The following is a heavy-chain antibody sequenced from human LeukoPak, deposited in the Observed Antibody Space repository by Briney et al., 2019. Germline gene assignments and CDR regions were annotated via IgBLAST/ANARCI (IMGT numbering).Heavy chain of an antibody. CDR2: IFYSGRT. CDR1: DVSISSSNYY. D-gene: IGHD3-22*01. V-gene: IGHV4-39*01. J-gene: IGHJ4*02. CDR3: ATGGGHYYGSSGYSI. Sequence: NPSETLSLTCTVSDVSISSSNYYWGRVRQPPGKGLEWVGNIFYSGRTYYNMSLKSRLTISGDTSKNQLSLKLTSVTAADTAVYYCATGGGHYYGSSGYSIWGQGTLVTVSS.